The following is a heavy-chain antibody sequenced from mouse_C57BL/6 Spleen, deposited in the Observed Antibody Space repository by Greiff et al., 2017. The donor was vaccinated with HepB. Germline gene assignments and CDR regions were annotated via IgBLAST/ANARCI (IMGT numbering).Heavy chain of an antibody. J-gene: IGHJ2*01. D-gene: IGHD2-4*01. V-gene: IGHV1-26*01. Sequence: EVQLQQSGPELVKPGASVKISCKASGYTFTDYYMNWVKQSHGKSLEWIGDINPNNGGTSYNQKFKGKATLTVDKSSSTAYMELRSLTSEDSAVYYCASEGDYDYVPGYFDYWGQGTTLTVAS. CDR2: INPNNGGT. CDR3: ASEGDYDYVPGYFDY. CDR1: GYTFTDYY.